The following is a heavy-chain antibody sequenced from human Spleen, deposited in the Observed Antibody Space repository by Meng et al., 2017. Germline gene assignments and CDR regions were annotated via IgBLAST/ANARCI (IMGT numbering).Heavy chain of an antibody. V-gene: IGHV3-48*03. Sequence: GGSLRLSCAASGFTFSSYEMNWVRQAPGKGLEWVSYISSSGSTIYYADSVKGRFTISRDNAKNSLYLQMNSLRAEDTAVYYCASGMGAVSGLFYYYAMDVWGQGTTVTVSS. CDR3: ASGMGAVSGLFYYYAMDV. CDR1: GFTFSSYE. CDR2: ISSSGSTI. D-gene: IGHD3-16*01. J-gene: IGHJ6*02.